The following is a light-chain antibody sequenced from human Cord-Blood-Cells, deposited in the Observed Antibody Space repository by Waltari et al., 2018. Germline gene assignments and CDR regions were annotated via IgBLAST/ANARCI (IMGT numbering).Light chain of an antibody. CDR1: QSISSW. V-gene: IGKV1-5*01. Sequence: GDRVTITCRASQSISSWLAWYQQKPGKAPKLLIYDASSLESGVPSRFSGSGSGTDFTLTISSLQPYDFATYYCQQYNSYSWTFGQGTKVEIK. CDR2: DAS. CDR3: QQYNSYSWT. J-gene: IGKJ1*01.